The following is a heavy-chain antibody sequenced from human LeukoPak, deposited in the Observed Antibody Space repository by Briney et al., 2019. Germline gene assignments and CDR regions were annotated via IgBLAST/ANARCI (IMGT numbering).Heavy chain of an antibody. Sequence: GGSLRLSCAASGFTLGSSTMSWVRQAPGKGLEWVSLITGSADGTYYADSVKGRFTISRDDSKNTLYLQMNNLRAEDTAVYHCAKPTSGWSAGQKWGQGTLVTVSS. CDR2: ITGSADGT. V-gene: IGHV3-23*01. CDR3: AKPTSGWSAGQK. D-gene: IGHD6-19*01. CDR1: GFTLGSST. J-gene: IGHJ4*02.